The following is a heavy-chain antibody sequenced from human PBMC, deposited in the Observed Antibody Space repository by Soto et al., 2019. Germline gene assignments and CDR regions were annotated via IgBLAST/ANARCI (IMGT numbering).Heavy chain of an antibody. V-gene: IGHV3-33*01. CDR2: IWYDESKK. CDR3: ARDAYGMDV. CDR1: EFTFSNYA. Sequence: ESGGGVVQPGTSLRLSCAAAEFTFSNYAMHWVRQAPGMGLEWVAVIWYDESKKYYADSVKGRFTISRDNSKNTVYLQMNSLRAEDTAVYYCARDAYGMDVWGQGTTVTVSS. J-gene: IGHJ6*02.